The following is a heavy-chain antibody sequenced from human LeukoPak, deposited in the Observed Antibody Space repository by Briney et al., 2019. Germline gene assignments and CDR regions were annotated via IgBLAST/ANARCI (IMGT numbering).Heavy chain of an antibody. CDR3: ARYPSGGLANYYDSRRVEGDAFDI. J-gene: IGHJ3*02. V-gene: IGHV3-23*01. CDR2: ISGSGGST. CDR1: GFTFSSYA. D-gene: IGHD3-22*01. Sequence: GGSLRLSCAASGFTFSSYAMSWVRQAPGKGLEWVSAISGSGGSTYYADSVKGRFTISRDNSKNTLYLQMNSLRAEDTAVYYCARYPSGGLANYYDSRRVEGDAFDIWGQGTMVTVSS.